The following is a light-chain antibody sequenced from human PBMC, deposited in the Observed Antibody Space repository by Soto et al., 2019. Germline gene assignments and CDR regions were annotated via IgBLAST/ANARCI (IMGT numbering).Light chain of an antibody. CDR2: GAS. CDR1: QNIASY. CDR3: QQHRSTPPWT. Sequence: EIVLTQSPATLSSSPGDRATLSCRASQNIASYLAWYQQKPGHAPSLLIYGASSSATVVPATFSGSGSGTDFTLTISSLEPQDYSVYYCQQHRSTPPWTFGQGTKVDIK. J-gene: IGKJ1*01. V-gene: IGKV3-20*01.